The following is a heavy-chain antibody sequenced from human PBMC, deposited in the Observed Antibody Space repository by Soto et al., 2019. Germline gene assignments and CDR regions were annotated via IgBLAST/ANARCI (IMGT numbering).Heavy chain of an antibody. D-gene: IGHD6-13*01. V-gene: IGHV3-9*01. CDR3: AKDRDIAAELGSVGDY. CDR1: GFTFDDYA. Sequence: EVQLVESGGGLVQPGRSLRLSCAASGFTFDDYAMHWVRQAPGKGLEWVSGISWNSGSIGYADSVKGRFTISRDNAKNSLDLQMNSLRAEDTALYYCAKDRDIAAELGSVGDYWGQGTLVTVSS. J-gene: IGHJ4*02. CDR2: ISWNSGSI.